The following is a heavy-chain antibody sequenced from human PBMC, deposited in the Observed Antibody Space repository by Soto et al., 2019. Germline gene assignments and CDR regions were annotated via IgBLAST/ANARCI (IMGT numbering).Heavy chain of an antibody. CDR2: IFYTGRT. Sequence: SETLSLTCTVSGGSISNPSYYWGWVRQPPGKGLEWIGDIFYTGRTYYSPSLKSRVTISVDTSKEQFSLNLTSVTAADTAVYFCAGVTFRIAAASHGRSNWFGSWARGTLGAVSS. CDR3: AGVTFRIAAASHGRSNWFGS. D-gene: IGHD2-21*01. CDR1: GGSISNPSYY. J-gene: IGHJ5*01. V-gene: IGHV4-39*01.